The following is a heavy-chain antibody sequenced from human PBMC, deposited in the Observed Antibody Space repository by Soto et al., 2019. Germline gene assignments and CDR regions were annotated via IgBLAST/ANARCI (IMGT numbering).Heavy chain of an antibody. CDR3: ARVVMITFGGVIGRNWFDP. CDR1: GGSISSSSYY. D-gene: IGHD3-16*02. J-gene: IGHJ5*02. CDR2: IYYSGST. Sequence: SETLSLTCTVSGGSISSSSYYWCWIRQPPGKGLEWIGSIYYSGSTYYNPSLKSRVTISVDTSKNQFSLKLSSVTAADTAVYYCARVVMITFGGVIGRNWFDPWGQGTLVTVSS. V-gene: IGHV4-39*07.